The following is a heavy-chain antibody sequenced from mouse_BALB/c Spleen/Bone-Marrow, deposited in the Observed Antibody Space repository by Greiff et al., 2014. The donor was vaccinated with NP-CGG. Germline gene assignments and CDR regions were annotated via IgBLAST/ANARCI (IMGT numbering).Heavy chain of an antibody. D-gene: IGHD1-2*01. V-gene: IGHV2-9*02. CDR1: GFSLTNYG. Sequence: QVQLKESGPGLVAPSQSLSITCTVSGFSLTNYGVHWVRQPPGKGLEWLGVIWADGSTNYNSALMSRLSISKDNSKSQVFFKMNSLQTDDTAMYYCARITTATGAMVYWGQGTSVTVSS. CDR3: ARITTATGAMVY. J-gene: IGHJ4*01. CDR2: IWADGST.